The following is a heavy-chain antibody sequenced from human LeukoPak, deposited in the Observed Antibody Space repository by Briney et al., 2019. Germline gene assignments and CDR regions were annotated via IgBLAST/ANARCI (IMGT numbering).Heavy chain of an antibody. CDR2: IYYSGST. J-gene: IGHJ6*02. V-gene: IGHV4-59*01. Sequence: SETLSLTCTVSGGSISSYYWSWIRQPPGKGLEWIGYIYYSGSTNYNPSLKSRVTISVDTSRNQFSLKLSSVTAADTAVYYCARWGYGYTYYYYYGMDVWGLGTTVTVSS. CDR3: ARWGYGYTYYYYYGMDV. D-gene: IGHD5-24*01. CDR1: GGSISSYY.